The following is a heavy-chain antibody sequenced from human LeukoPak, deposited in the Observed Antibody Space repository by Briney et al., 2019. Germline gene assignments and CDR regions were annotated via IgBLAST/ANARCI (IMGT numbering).Heavy chain of an antibody. J-gene: IGHJ4*02. CDR1: GFTVSSNY. V-gene: IGHV3-53*01. CDR3: TKLKGWYGEGFFDY. CDR2: LYSGGAT. Sequence: PGGSLRLSCAASGFTVSSNYMSWVRQPAGKGLERVSVLYSGGATFYADSVKGRFTISRDTSKNTLYLQMNDLRADDTAVYYCTKLKGWYGEGFFDYWGQGTLVTVSS. D-gene: IGHD6-19*01.